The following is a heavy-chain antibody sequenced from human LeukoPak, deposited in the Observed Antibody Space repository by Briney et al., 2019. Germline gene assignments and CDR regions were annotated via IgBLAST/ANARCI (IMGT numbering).Heavy chain of an antibody. Sequence: SGTLSLTCAVSGGSISSSNWWSWVRQPPGKGLEWIGEIYHSGSTNYNPSLKSRATISVDKSKNQFSLKLSSVTAADTAVYYCARARPVGATDYWGQGTLVTVSS. D-gene: IGHD1-26*01. CDR2: IYHSGST. CDR3: ARARPVGATDY. V-gene: IGHV4-4*02. J-gene: IGHJ4*02. CDR1: GGSISSSNW.